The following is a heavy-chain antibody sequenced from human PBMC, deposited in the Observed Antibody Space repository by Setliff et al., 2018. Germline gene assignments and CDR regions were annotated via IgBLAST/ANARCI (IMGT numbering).Heavy chain of an antibody. V-gene: IGHV1-2*02. CDR3: AGVDVLTASPF. CDR2: ITPNSGGT. J-gene: IGHJ4*02. D-gene: IGHD3-9*01. CDR1: GYTFTGYS. Sequence: GASVKVSCKASGYTFTGYSIHWVRQAPGQGLEWMGWITPNSGGTNYAQKFKGRVTMTRDTSITTVHMELSRLTSDDTATYYCAGVDVLTASPFWGQGTLVTVSS.